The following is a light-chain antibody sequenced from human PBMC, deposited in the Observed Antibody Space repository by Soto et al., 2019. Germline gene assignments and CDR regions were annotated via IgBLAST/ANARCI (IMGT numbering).Light chain of an antibody. V-gene: IGKV3-11*01. CDR3: QQYNNWPRT. CDR1: QSVSSY. CDR2: DAS. J-gene: IGKJ5*01. Sequence: EIGLTQSPATLSLSPGERATLSFRASQSVSSYLAWYQQKPGQAPRLLIYDASSRATGIPARFSGSGSGTDFTLTISSLEPEDFAVYYCQQYNNWPRTFGQGTRLEIK.